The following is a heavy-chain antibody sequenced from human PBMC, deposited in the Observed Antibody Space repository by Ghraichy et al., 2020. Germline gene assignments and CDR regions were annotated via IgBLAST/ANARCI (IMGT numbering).Heavy chain of an antibody. D-gene: IGHD2-2*01. J-gene: IGHJ5*02. CDR3: ARGGPGASKYTWFDP. CDR2: NFYSGTT. CDR1: GGSISSDGFY. V-gene: IGHV4-31*03. Sequence: SLNISCTVSGGSISSDGFYWSWIRQHPGKGLEWIGNNFYSGTTYYNPSLKSRVTISVDTSKIQFSLMLNSVTAADTAVYFCARGGPGASKYTWFDPWGQGTLVTVSS.